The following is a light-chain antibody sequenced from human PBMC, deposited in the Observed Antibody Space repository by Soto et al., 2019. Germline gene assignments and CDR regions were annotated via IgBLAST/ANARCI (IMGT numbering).Light chain of an antibody. CDR1: QRISSY. J-gene: IGKJ1*01. Sequence: EIVLTQSPATLSLSPGERATLSCRASQRISSYLAWYQQKPGQAPRLLIYGASNRATGIPARFSGSGSGTDFTLTISSLEPEDFAVYYCQQRTNWPPWTFGQGTKVEIK. CDR3: QQRTNWPPWT. V-gene: IGKV3-11*01. CDR2: GAS.